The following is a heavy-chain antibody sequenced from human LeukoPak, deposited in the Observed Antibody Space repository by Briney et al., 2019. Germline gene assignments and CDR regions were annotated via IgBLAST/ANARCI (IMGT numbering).Heavy chain of an antibody. J-gene: IGHJ3*02. CDR3: ARPPWGSYDSSGHDAFDI. Sequence: SGTLSLTCTVSGGSISSYYWSWIRQPPGKGLEWIGYIYDSGSTNYNPSLKSRVTISVDTSKNQFSLKLSSVTAADTAVYYCARPPWGSYDSSGHDAFDIWGQGTMVTVSS. CDR1: GGSISSYY. CDR2: IYDSGST. D-gene: IGHD3-22*01. V-gene: IGHV4-59*01.